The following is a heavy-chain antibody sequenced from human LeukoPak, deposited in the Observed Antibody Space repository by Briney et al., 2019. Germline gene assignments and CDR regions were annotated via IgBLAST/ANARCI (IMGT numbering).Heavy chain of an antibody. CDR1: GGSINSFY. CDR3: ARGGGWFDP. CDR2: IYYTGST. V-gene: IGHV4-59*08. J-gene: IGHJ5*02. Sequence: PSETLSLTCTVSGGSINSFYWTWIRQPPGKGLEWIGYIYYTGSTNYNPSLKSRVTISVDTSKNQFSLKLSSVTAADTAVYYCARGGGWFDPWGQGTLVAVSS. D-gene: IGHD6-25*01.